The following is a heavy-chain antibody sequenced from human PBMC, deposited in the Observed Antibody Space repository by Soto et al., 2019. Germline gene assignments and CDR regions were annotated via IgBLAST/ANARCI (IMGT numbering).Heavy chain of an antibody. CDR2: INAGNGNT. V-gene: IGHV1-3*01. Sequence: QVQLVQSGAEVKKPGASVKVSCKASGYTFTSYAMHWVRQAPGQRLEWMGWINAGNGNTKYSQKFQGRVTITRDTSASTAYMELSSLRSEDTAVYYCARDRDCSRTSCYSYYYYYMDVWGKGTTVTVSS. CDR1: GYTFTSYA. CDR3: ARDRDCSRTSCYSYYYYYMDV. J-gene: IGHJ6*03. D-gene: IGHD2-2*01.